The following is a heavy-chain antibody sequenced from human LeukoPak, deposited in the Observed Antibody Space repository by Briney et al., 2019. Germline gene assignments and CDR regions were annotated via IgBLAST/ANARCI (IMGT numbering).Heavy chain of an antibody. J-gene: IGHJ4*02. Sequence: GGSLRLPCAASGFTFSSYAMSWVRQAPGKGLEWVSAISGSGGSTYYADSVKGRFTISRDNSKNTLYLQMNSLRAEDTAVYYCAKDGVNWGCVDYWGQGTLVTVSS. CDR2: ISGSGGST. CDR3: AKDGVNWGCVDY. D-gene: IGHD7-27*01. V-gene: IGHV3-23*01. CDR1: GFTFSSYA.